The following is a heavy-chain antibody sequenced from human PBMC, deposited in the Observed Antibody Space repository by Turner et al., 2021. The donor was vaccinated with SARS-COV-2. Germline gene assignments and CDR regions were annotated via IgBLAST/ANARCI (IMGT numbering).Heavy chain of an antibody. V-gene: IGHV3-20*01. CDR3: ARRISAAGFFDP. CDR1: GFTFDAYG. Sequence: QLVESGGGVVRPGGPLRLPCAASGFTFDAYGLTWRRQLPGRGLEWVSSISWNGGSTSYADSVKGRVTISRDNAKNSLYLQMNDLRAEDTALYHCARRISAAGFFDPWGQGTLVTVSS. D-gene: IGHD6-13*01. J-gene: IGHJ5*02. CDR2: ISWNGGST.